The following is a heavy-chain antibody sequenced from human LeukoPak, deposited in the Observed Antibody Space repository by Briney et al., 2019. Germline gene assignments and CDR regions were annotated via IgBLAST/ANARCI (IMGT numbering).Heavy chain of an antibody. V-gene: IGHV3-23*01. CDR1: GFTFSSYA. Sequence: PGGSLRLSCAASGFTFSSYAMSWVRQAPGKGLEWVSAISGSGGSTYYADSVKGRFTISRDNSKNTLHLQMNSLRAEDTAVYYCAKKFSSGSQLFDYWGQGTLVTVSS. CDR3: AKKFSSGSQLFDY. J-gene: IGHJ4*02. D-gene: IGHD6-19*01. CDR2: ISGSGGST.